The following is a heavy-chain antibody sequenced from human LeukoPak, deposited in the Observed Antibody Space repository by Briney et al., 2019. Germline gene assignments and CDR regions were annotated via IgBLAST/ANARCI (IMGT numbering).Heavy chain of an antibody. D-gene: IGHD3-3*01. J-gene: IGHJ3*02. CDR1: GGSISSSSYY. CDR3: ARVKSADVWSGYHDAFDI. CDR2: IYYSGST. Sequence: SETLSLTCTVSGGSISSSSYYWGWIRQPPGKGLEWIGSIYYSGSTYYNPSLKSRVTISVDTSKNQFSLKLSSVTAADTAVYYCARVKSADVWSGYHDAFDIWGQGTMVTVSS. V-gene: IGHV4-39*07.